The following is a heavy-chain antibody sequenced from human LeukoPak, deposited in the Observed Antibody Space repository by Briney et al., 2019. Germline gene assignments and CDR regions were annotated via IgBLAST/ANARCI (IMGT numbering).Heavy chain of an antibody. J-gene: IGHJ4*02. CDR1: GFTFSSYW. V-gene: IGHV3-74*01. CDR2: INPGGSSI. Sequence: GSLRLSCAASGFTFSSYWMHWVRQVPGKGLVWVARINPGGSSITYADSVKGRFTISRDNAKNTLYLQMDSLRAEDTGVYYCARSNQADDYWGEGTLVTVSS. CDR3: ARSNQADDY.